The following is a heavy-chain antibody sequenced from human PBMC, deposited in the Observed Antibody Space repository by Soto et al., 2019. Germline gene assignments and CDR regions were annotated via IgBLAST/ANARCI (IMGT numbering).Heavy chain of an antibody. J-gene: IGHJ5*02. Sequence: QVQLQESGPGLVEPSQTLSLTCTISNGSINRGGYYWSWIRQHPGKGLEWVGYMSYSGSTYYSPSLKRRVTISVDTSKTQLSLKLSSVTAADTAIYFCARARVISSRNWFDPWGQGTLVTVSS. D-gene: IGHD6-6*01. V-gene: IGHV4-31*03. CDR1: NGSINRGGYY. CDR2: MSYSGST. CDR3: ARARVISSRNWFDP.